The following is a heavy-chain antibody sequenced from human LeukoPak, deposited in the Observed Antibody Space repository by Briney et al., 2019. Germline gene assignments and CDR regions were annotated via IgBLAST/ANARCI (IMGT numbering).Heavy chain of an antibody. J-gene: IGHJ4*02. V-gene: IGHV3-30*02. Sequence: GSLRLSCAASGFTFSSYGMHWVRQAPGKGLEWVAFIRYDGSNKYYADSVKGRFTISRDNSKNTLYLQMNSLRAEDTAVYYCAKAPTPYCSGGSCYSGGFDYWGQGTLVTVSS. CDR1: GFTFSSYG. CDR3: AKAPTPYCSGGSCYSGGFDY. D-gene: IGHD2-15*01. CDR2: IRYDGSNK.